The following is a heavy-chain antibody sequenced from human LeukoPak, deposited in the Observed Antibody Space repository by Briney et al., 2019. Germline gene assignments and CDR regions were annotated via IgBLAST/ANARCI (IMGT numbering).Heavy chain of an antibody. J-gene: IGHJ4*02. D-gene: IGHD2-15*01. CDR3: AGGGYFGY. Sequence: GGSLRLSCAGSGFTFSSYWMTWVRQAPGKGLEWVASINHDGSEKYYVDSMKGRFTISRDSAKNSLYHLQMNSLRAEDTAVYYCAGGGYFGYWGQGTLVTVSS. CDR2: INHDGSEK. CDR1: GFTFSSYW. V-gene: IGHV3-7*01.